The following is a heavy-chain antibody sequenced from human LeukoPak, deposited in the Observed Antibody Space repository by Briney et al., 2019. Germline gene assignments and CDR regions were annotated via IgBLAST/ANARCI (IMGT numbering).Heavy chain of an antibody. D-gene: IGHD2-15*01. CDR2: ISYDGSNK. J-gene: IGHJ6*03. CDR1: GFTFSSYA. CDR3: AKDGYSSASSFHYYYYMDV. Sequence: GGSLRLSCAASGFTFSSYAMHWVRQAPGKGLEWVAVISYDGSNKYYADSGKGRFTISRDNSKNTLYLQMNSLRSEDTAVYYCAKDGYSSASSFHYYYYMDVWGKGTTVTVSS. V-gene: IGHV3-30-3*01.